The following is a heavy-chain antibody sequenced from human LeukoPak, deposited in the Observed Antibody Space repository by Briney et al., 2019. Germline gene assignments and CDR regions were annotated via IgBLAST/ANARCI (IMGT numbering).Heavy chain of an antibody. CDR1: GGSISSGDYY. J-gene: IGHJ4*02. Sequence: PSETLSLTCTVSGGSISSGDYYWSWIRQPPGKGLEWIGYIHYSGSTYYNPSLKSRVTISVDTSKNQFSLKLSSVTAADTAVYYCARGVMGDRNDYFDYWGQGTLVTVSS. CDR2: IHYSGST. D-gene: IGHD3-16*01. V-gene: IGHV4-30-4*08. CDR3: ARGVMGDRNDYFDY.